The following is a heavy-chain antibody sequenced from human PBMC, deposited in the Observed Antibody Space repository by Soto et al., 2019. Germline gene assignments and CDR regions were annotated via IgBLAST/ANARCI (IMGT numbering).Heavy chain of an antibody. CDR3: ARGPPESAGV. V-gene: IGHV1-8*02. Sequence: QAQLVQSGAEVKKPGASVKVYCKASGYTFTSSDINWVLQATGQGLEWMGWMNPNSGDPGYAQKFQGRVTLTRNTSISTAYMELSSLRSEATAVYYCARGPPESAGVWGQGTLVTVSS. J-gene: IGHJ4*02. D-gene: IGHD3-10*01. CDR1: GYTFTSSD. CDR2: MNPNSGDP.